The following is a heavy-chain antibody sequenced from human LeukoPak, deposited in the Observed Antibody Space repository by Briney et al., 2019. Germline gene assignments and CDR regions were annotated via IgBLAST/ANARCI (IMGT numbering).Heavy chain of an antibody. Sequence: GGSLRLSCAASGFTFSSYAMSWVRQAPGKGLEWVSAISGSGGSTHYADSVKGRFTISRDNSKNTLYLQMNSLRAEDTAVYHCAKDRVSYYYDSSGYYSYWGQGTLVTVSS. V-gene: IGHV3-23*01. J-gene: IGHJ4*02. CDR2: ISGSGGST. D-gene: IGHD3-22*01. CDR1: GFTFSSYA. CDR3: AKDRVSYYYDSSGYYSY.